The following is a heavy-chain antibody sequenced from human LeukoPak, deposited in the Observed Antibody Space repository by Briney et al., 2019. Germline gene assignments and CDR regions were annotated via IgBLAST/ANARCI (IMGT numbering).Heavy chain of an antibody. CDR1: GYTFTGYY. D-gene: IGHD3-9*01. CDR2: INPNSGGT. J-gene: IGHJ4*02. Sequence: ASVKVSCKASGYTFTGYYMHWVRQAPGQGLEWMGWINPNSGGTNYAQKFQGRVTMTRDTSISTAYMELSRLRSDDTAVYYCASESYDILTGYYDFDYWGQGTLVTVSS. CDR3: ASESYDILTGYYDFDY. V-gene: IGHV1-2*02.